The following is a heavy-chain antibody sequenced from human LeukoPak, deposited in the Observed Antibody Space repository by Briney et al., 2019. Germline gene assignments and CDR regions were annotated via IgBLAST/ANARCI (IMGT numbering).Heavy chain of an antibody. CDR2: ITGRSDKT. Sequence: GGSLRPSCAASGFNFNKYDMTWARQAPGKGLEWVSTITGRSDKTYYTDSVEGRFVTSRDNSKDTLYLQMNSLRAEDTALYYCAKGGWLDDLGQGALVTVSS. D-gene: IGHD6-19*01. CDR3: AKGGWLDD. V-gene: IGHV3-23*01. CDR1: GFNFNKYD. J-gene: IGHJ4*02.